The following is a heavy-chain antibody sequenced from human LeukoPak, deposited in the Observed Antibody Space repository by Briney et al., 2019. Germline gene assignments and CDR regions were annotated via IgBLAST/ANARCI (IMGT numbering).Heavy chain of an antibody. Sequence: SETLSLTCAVSGGSISSSNWWSWVRQPPGKGLEWIGEIYHSGSTNYNPSLKSRVTISVDKSKNQFSLKLSSVTAADTAVYYCARDIFVSYYYYMDVWGKGTTVTVSS. J-gene: IGHJ6*03. V-gene: IGHV4-4*02. CDR1: GGSISSSNW. CDR3: ARDIFVSYYYYMDV. CDR2: IYHSGST. D-gene: IGHD3-9*01.